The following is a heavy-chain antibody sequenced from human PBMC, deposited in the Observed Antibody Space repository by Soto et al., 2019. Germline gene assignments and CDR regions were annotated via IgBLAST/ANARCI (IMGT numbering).Heavy chain of an antibody. Sequence: EVQLLESGGGLVQPGGSLRLSCAASGFTFSSYAMSWVRQAPGKGLEWVSAISGSGGSTYYADSVKGRFTISRDNSKNTLYLQMNSLRAEDTAVYYCAKDLPNRDFYYYYYGMDVGGQGPTVTVSS. CDR1: GFTFSSYA. V-gene: IGHV3-23*01. CDR2: ISGSGGST. J-gene: IGHJ6*02. CDR3: AKDLPNRDFYYYYYGMDV.